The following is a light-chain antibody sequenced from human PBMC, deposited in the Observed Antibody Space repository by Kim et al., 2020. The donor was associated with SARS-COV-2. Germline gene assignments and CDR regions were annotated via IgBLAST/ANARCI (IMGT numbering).Light chain of an antibody. Sequence: KGTISCSGSSSKIGNNYVSWYQQHPGTAPKLLIYDNNKRPSGIPDRFSGSKSGTSATLGITGLQTGDEADYYCGTWDSSLSAGVVFGGGTQLTVL. CDR1: SSKIGNNY. CDR3: GTWDSSLSAGVV. J-gene: IGLJ2*01. CDR2: DNN. V-gene: IGLV1-51*01.